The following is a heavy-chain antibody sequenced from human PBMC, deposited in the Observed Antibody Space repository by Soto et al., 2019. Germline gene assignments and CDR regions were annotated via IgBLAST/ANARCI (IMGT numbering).Heavy chain of an antibody. CDR2: IFHNGNT. V-gene: IGHV4-30-2*01. CDR1: GDSISRGGYS. Sequence: QLQLQESGSGLVTPSQTLSLTCAVSGDSISRGGYSWNWIRQPPGKGLEWIAYIFHNGNTYFNPSLKSRVTISLARSENQFSLKLSSLTAADTAVYYCARERYGGGEFDYWGRGILVTVSS. J-gene: IGHJ4*02. CDR3: ARERYGGGEFDY. D-gene: IGHD3-16*01.